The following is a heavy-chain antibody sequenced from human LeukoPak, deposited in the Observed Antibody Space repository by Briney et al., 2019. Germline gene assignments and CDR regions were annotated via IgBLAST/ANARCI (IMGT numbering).Heavy chain of an antibody. CDR3: TRAVGATHHPNWFDP. J-gene: IGHJ5*02. V-gene: IGHV3-73*01. CDR2: IRSKANSYAT. CDR1: GFTFSGSA. Sequence: GGSLRLSCAASGFTFSGSAMHWVRQASGKGQEWVGRIRSKANSYATAYAASVKGRFTISRDDSKNTAYLQMNSLKTEDTAVYYCTRAVGATHHPNWFDPWGQGTLVTVSS. D-gene: IGHD1-26*01.